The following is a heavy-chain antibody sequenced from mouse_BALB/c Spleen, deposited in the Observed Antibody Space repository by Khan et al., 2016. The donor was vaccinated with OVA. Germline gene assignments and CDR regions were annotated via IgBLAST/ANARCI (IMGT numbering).Heavy chain of an antibody. V-gene: IGHV1-39*01. Sequence: VQLQQSGPELEKPGASVKISCKASGYSFTGYNMNWVKQSNGKSLEWIGNIDPHYGGLSYNQKFKGKATLRVDKSSSTAYMQLKSLTSEDSAVYCCARSTWYFDVWGAGTTVTVSS. CDR3: ARSTWYFDV. J-gene: IGHJ1*01. CDR1: GYSFTGYN. CDR2: IDPHYGGL.